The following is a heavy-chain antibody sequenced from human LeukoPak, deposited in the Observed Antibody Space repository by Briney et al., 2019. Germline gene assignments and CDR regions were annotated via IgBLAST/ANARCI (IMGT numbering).Heavy chain of an antibody. CDR3: ARSSDTAMVTKACAFDI. Sequence: SETLSLTCAVYGGSFSGYYWSWIRQPPGKGLEWIGEINHSGSTNYNPSLKSRVTISVDTSKNQFSLKLSSVTAADTAVYYCARSSDTAMVTKACAFDIWGQGTMVTVSS. CDR2: INHSGST. V-gene: IGHV4-34*01. D-gene: IGHD5-18*01. J-gene: IGHJ3*02. CDR1: GGSFSGYY.